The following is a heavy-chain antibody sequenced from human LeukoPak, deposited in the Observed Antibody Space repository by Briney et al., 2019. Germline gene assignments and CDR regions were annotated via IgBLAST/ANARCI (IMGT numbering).Heavy chain of an antibody. J-gene: IGHJ4*02. CDR1: GFTFNNYA. Sequence: AGGSLRLSCAASGFTFNNYAMSWVRQAPGKGLEWVSTISHSGGRTYYADSLEGRFAISRDNSKNTLFLQMHSLRAEDTAVYYCAKADRVASVATLDYWGQGTLVTVSS. D-gene: IGHD2-2*01. CDR3: AKADRVASVATLDY. V-gene: IGHV3-23*01. CDR2: ISHSGGRT.